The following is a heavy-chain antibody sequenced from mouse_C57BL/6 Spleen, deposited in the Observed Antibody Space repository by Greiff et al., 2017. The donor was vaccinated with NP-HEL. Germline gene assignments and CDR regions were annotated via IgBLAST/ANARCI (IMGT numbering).Heavy chain of an antibody. CDR3: ARNWEDY. Sequence: EVQLQQSGPELVKPGASVKISCKASGYTFTDYYMNWVKQSHGKSLEWIGDINPNNGGTSYKQKFKGKATLTVDKSSSTAYMELRSLTSEDSAVYYCARNWEDYWGQGTTLTVSS. D-gene: IGHD4-1*01. V-gene: IGHV1-26*01. CDR1: GYTFTDYY. J-gene: IGHJ2*01. CDR2: INPNNGGT.